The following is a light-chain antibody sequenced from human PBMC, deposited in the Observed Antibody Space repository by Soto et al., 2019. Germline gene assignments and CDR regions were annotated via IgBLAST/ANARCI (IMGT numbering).Light chain of an antibody. V-gene: IGKV3-15*01. CDR1: QSVFSK. Sequence: EMVMTQSPATLSVSPGERVTLSCRASQSVFSKLAWYQQRPGQAPTLLIFDASARAPGIPARFSGSGSGTEVTHTINSLQSEDFGVYFCMQYNKWPLRTFGQGTKVEIK. J-gene: IGKJ1*01. CDR2: DAS. CDR3: MQYNKWPLRT.